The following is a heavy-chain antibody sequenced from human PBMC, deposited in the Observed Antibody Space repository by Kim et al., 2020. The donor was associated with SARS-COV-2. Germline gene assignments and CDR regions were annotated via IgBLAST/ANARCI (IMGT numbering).Heavy chain of an antibody. J-gene: IGHJ5*02. CDR2: INHSGST. CDR3: ARGRGTRFDP. Sequence: SETLSLTCAVYGGSFSGYYWSWIRQPPVKGLEWIGEINHSGSTNYNPSLKSRVTISVDTSKNQFSLKLSSVTAADTAVYYCARGRGTRFDPWGQGTLVTVSS. CDR1: GGSFSGYY. D-gene: IGHD3-16*01. V-gene: IGHV4-34*01.